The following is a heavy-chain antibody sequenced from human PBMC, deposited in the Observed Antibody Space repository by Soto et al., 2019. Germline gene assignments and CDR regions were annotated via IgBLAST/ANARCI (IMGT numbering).Heavy chain of an antibody. Sequence: QVQLQESGPGLVKPSQTLSLTCTVSGGSISSGDYSWSWIRQPPGKGLEWVGNIYSSGSTYYNPSLKSRVAISVDTSKNQFSLKLTSVTAADTAVYYCARGALVMVVASNPFVPGGWDSDMRHEAFDIWGQGTMVTVSS. D-gene: IGHD2-15*01. CDR2: IYSSGST. CDR1: GGSISSGDYS. CDR3: ARGALVMVVASNPFVPGGWDSDMRHEAFDI. V-gene: IGHV4-30-4*01. J-gene: IGHJ3*02.